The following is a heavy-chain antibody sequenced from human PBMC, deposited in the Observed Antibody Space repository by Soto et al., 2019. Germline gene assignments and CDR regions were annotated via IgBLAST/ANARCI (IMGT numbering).Heavy chain of an antibody. D-gene: IGHD3-16*02. CDR1: GYTFTSYG. CDR2: ISAYNGNT. J-gene: IGHJ4*02. V-gene: IGHV1-18*01. Sequence: ASVKVSCKASGYTFTSYGISWVRQAPGQGLEWMGWISAYNGNTNYAQKLQGRVTMTTDTSTSTAYMELRSLRSDDTAVYYCARDYDYIWGSYRSCVYWGQGTLVTVSS. CDR3: ARDYDYIWGSYRSCVY.